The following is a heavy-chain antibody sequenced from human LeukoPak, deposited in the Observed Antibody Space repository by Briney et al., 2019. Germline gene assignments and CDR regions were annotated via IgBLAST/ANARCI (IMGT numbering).Heavy chain of an antibody. CDR2: IYYSGST. CDR1: GGSISTYY. CDR3: ARHIQVTFRVSRLGWFDA. V-gene: IGHV4-59*08. D-gene: IGHD3-9*01. Sequence: SSETLSLTCTVSGGSISTYYWSWVRQPPGKGLEWIGYIYYSGSTNYNPSLKSRVTISVDTSKNQFSLKLSSVTAADTAVYYCARHIQVTFRVSRLGWFDAWGQGTLVTVSS. J-gene: IGHJ5*02.